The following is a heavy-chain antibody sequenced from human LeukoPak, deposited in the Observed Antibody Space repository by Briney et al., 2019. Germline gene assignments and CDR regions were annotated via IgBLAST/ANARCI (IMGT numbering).Heavy chain of an antibody. Sequence: SVKVSCKASGGTFRTYAISWVRQAPGQGLEWMGRITPIFGSPEYSQKSQGRVTISADDSSTTVHMEVRSLTSEDTAVYYCARVLGGTRPYYALGVWGQGTTVTVSS. J-gene: IGHJ6*02. CDR3: ARVLGGTRPYYALGV. CDR1: GGTFRTYA. V-gene: IGHV1-69*15. D-gene: IGHD1-26*01. CDR2: ITPIFGSP.